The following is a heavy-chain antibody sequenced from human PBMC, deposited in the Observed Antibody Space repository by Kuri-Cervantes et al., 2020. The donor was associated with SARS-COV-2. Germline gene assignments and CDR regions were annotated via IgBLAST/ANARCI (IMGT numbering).Heavy chain of an antibody. CDR1: GFIFDDYV. Sequence: GGSLRLSCTASGFIFDDYVMSWVRQVPGKGLQWVSGINWNGLSTGYADSVKGRFTISRDNAKNSLYLQMNSLRGDDTALYYCARALRGWPALKYFQHWGQGTLVTVSS. CDR3: ARALRGWPALKYFQH. CDR2: INWNGLST. V-gene: IGHV3-20*04. D-gene: IGHD2-15*01. J-gene: IGHJ1*01.